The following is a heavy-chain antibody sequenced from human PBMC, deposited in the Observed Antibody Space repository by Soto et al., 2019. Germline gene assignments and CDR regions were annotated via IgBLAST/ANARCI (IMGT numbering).Heavy chain of an antibody. J-gene: IGHJ4*02. D-gene: IGHD1-26*01. CDR2: INPDSGGT. Sequence: ASVKVSCKTSRYTFTAYYIHWVRQAPGQGLEWMGCINPDSGGTKYAQKFQGRVTMTRDTSITTAYMDLSSLRSNDTAFYYCARALSFGSGTFDYWGQGTLVTVSS. CDR3: ARALSFGSGTFDY. CDR1: RYTFTAYY. V-gene: IGHV1-2*02.